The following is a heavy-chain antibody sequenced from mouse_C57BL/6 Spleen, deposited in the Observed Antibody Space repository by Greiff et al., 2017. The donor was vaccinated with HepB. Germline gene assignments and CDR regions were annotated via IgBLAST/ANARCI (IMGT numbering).Heavy chain of an antibody. Sequence: QVHVKQSGAELVKPGASVKLSCKASGYTFTSYWMHWVKQRPGQGLEWIGMIHPNSGRTNYNEKFKSKDTLTVDKSSSTAYMQHSSLTSEDSAVYYCAREHYYGSSPLYAMDYWGQGTSVTVSS. CDR1: GYTFTSYW. V-gene: IGHV1-64*01. CDR2: IHPNSGRT. J-gene: IGHJ4*01. CDR3: AREHYYGSSPLYAMDY. D-gene: IGHD1-1*01.